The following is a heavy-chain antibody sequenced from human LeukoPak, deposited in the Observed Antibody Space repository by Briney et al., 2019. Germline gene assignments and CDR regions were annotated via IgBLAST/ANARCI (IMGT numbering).Heavy chain of an antibody. CDR1: GYIFTSYG. CDR3: ARVLTGDASNI. V-gene: IGHV1-18*01. J-gene: IGHJ3*02. CDR2: ISAYNGNT. Sequence: ASVKVSGKASGYIFTSYGISWVRQAPGQGLEWMGWISAYNGNTNYAQRLQGRVTMTTDTSTRTAYMELRSLRPDDTAVYYCARVLTGDASNIWGQGTMVTVSS. D-gene: IGHD3-10*01.